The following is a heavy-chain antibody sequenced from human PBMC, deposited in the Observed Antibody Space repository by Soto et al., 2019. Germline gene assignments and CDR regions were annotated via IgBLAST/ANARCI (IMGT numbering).Heavy chain of an antibody. CDR1: GGSISSHY. CDR2: IFYSGSS. J-gene: IGHJ5*02. CDR3: ARAGGNFDP. Sequence: SETLSLTCTVSGGSISSHYWSWIRQPPGKGLEWIGDIFYSGSSNYNPSIKSRVTISVDRSKNQFSLKLYSVTAADTAVYYCARAGGNFDPWGQGTLVTVSS. V-gene: IGHV4-59*11.